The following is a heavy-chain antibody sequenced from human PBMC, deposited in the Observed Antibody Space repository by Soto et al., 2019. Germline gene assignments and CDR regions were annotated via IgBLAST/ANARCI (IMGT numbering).Heavy chain of an antibody. CDR1: VYTFTSYG. D-gene: IGHD3-22*01. CDR2: ISAYNGNT. V-gene: IGHV1-18*01. CDR3: ARKDYYDSSGYRRDFDY. J-gene: IGHJ4*02. Sequence: ASAKVSCKASVYTFTSYGISWVRQAPGQGLEWMGWISAYNGNTNYAQKLQGRVTMTTDTSTSTAYMELRSLRSDDTAVYYCARKDYYDSSGYRRDFDYWGQGTLVTVSS.